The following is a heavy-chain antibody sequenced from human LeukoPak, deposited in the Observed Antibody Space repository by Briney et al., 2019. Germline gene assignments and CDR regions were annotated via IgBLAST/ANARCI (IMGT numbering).Heavy chain of an antibody. J-gene: IGHJ4*02. Sequence: GESLRLSCAASGFIFKKYWMNWVRQVPGKGPECLANIKEDGSETYYADSVKGRFTISRDNPKNLLFLQINSLRVEDTAVYYCARETPRRGETRDGYRWGQGTVVTVSS. CDR1: GFIFKKYW. CDR3: ARETPRRGETRDGYR. V-gene: IGHV3-7*01. D-gene: IGHD5-24*01. CDR2: IKEDGSET.